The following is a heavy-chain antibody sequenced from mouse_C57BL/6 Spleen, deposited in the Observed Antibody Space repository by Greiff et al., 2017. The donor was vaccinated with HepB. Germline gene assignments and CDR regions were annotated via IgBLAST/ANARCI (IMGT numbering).Heavy chain of an antibody. CDR1: GYAFTNYL. CDR3: ARSTVVAKDY. D-gene: IGHD1-1*01. V-gene: IGHV1-54*01. CDR2: INPGSGGT. J-gene: IGHJ2*01. Sequence: QVQLKESGAELVRPGTSVKVSCKASGYAFTNYLIEWVKQRPGQGLEWIGVINPGSGGTNYNEKFKGKATLTADKSSSTAYMQLSSLTSEDSAVYFCARSTVVAKDYWGQGTTLTVSS.